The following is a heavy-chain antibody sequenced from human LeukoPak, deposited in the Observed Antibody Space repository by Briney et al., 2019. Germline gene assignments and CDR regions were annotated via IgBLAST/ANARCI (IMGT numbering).Heavy chain of an antibody. J-gene: IGHJ4*02. D-gene: IGHD4-17*01. CDR2: ISAYNGNT. CDR1: GYTFTGYY. CDR3: ARETTVTPFDY. V-gene: IGHV1-18*04. Sequence: ASVKVSCKASGYTFTGYYMHWVRQAPGRGLEWMGWISAYNGNTNYAQKLQGRVTMTTDTSTSTAYMELRSLRSDDTAVYYCARETTVTPFDYWGQGTLVTVSS.